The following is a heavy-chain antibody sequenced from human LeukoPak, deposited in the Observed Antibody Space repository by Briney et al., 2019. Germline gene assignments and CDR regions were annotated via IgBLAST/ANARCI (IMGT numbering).Heavy chain of an antibody. D-gene: IGHD2-15*01. V-gene: IGHV3-30-3*01. Sequence: GGSLRLSCAASGFTFSSYAMHWVRQAPGKGLEWVAVISYDGSNKYYADSVKGRFTISRDNSKNTLYLQMNSLRAEDTAVYYCARDRGYCSGGTCYLDYWGQGTLVTVSS. CDR2: ISYDGSNK. CDR1: GFTFSSYA. CDR3: ARDRGYCSGGTCYLDY. J-gene: IGHJ4*02.